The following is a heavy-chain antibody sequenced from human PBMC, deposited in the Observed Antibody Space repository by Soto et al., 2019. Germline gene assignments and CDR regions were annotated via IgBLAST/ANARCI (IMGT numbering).Heavy chain of an antibody. D-gene: IGHD2-21*02. V-gene: IGHV4-30-2*01. CDR1: GDSISSGCYS. CDR3: ARGSPVATDY. CDR2: IYHSGST. J-gene: IGHJ4*02. Sequence: SETLYLTCAVSGDSISSGCYSWSWIRQPPGKGLEWIGYIYHSGSTYYNPSLKSRVTISVDRSKNQFSLKLSSVTAADTAVYYCARGSPVATDYWGQRTLVTVSS.